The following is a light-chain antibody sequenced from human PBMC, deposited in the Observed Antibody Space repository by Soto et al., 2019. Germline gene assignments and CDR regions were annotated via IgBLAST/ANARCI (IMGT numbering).Light chain of an antibody. V-gene: IGLV2-14*03. Sequence: QSLVTQPASLSGASGQSITVSCTGTRSDVGSFNYVSWYQNHPDKAPKLMIYDVINRPSGVSNRFSGSKSGNTASLTISGLQAEDEADYYCSSYTTSSTSVFGTGTKVTVL. J-gene: IGLJ1*01. CDR1: RSDVGSFNY. CDR2: DVI. CDR3: SSYTTSSTSV.